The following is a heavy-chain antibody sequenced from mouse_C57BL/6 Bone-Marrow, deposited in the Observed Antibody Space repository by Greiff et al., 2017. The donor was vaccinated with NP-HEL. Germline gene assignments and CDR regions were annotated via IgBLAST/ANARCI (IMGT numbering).Heavy chain of an antibody. D-gene: IGHD1-1*01. Sequence: QVQLQQPGAELVMPGASVKLSCKASGYTFTSYWMPWVKQRPGQGLEWIGAIDPSDSYTNYNQKFKGKSTLTVDKSSSTAYLQLSSLTSEDSAVYYCAREGDYYGSGYIYAVGYWCQGTSVTVSA. CDR1: GYTFTSYW. CDR2: IDPSDSYT. V-gene: IGHV1-69*01. CDR3: AREGDYYGSGYIYAVGY. J-gene: IGHJ4*01.